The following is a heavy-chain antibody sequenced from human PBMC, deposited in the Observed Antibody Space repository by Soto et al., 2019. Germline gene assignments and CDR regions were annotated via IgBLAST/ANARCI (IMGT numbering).Heavy chain of an antibody. CDR1: GFSLSTEGVA. J-gene: IGHJ4*02. D-gene: IGHD3-10*01. CDR2: IYWDDDQ. CDR3: AHRDRASGGLFDY. Sequence: SGPTLVNPTQTLTLTCSFSGFSLSTEGVAVGWIRQSPGKALEWLSVIYWDDDQRSSKSLRSRLTIAKDTSKNQVVLTLTNMEPLDTAMYYCAHRDRASGGLFDYWGQGILVTVSS. V-gene: IGHV2-5*02.